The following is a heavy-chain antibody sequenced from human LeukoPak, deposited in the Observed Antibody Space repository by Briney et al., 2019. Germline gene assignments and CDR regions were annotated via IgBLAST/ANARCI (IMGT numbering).Heavy chain of an antibody. V-gene: IGHV4-38-2*01. Sequence: SETLSLTCAVSGYSISSGYYWGWIRPPPGKGLEWIGSIYHSGSTYYNPSLKSRVTISVDTSKNQFSLKLSSVTAADTAVYYCASDCGGDCYNSDYWGQVTLVTVSS. CDR3: ASDCGGDCYNSDY. J-gene: IGHJ4*02. CDR2: IYHSGST. CDR1: GYSISSGYY. D-gene: IGHD2-21*02.